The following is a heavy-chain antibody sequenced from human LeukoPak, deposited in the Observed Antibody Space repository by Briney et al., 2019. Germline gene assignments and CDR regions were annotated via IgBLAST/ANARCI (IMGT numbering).Heavy chain of an antibody. CDR2: INPSGGST. Sequence: ASVKVSCKASGYTFTSYYMHWVRQAPGQGLEWMGIINPSGGSTSYAQKFKGRVTMTRDMSTSTVYMELSSPRSEDTAVYYCARDARQYSGSYYRGNWFDPWGRGTLVTVSS. D-gene: IGHD1-26*01. CDR1: GYTFTSYY. V-gene: IGHV1-46*01. J-gene: IGHJ5*02. CDR3: ARDARQYSGSYYRGNWFDP.